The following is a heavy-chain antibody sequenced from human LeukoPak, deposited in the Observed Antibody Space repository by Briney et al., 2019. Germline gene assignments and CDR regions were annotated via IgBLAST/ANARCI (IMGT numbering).Heavy chain of an antibody. J-gene: IGHJ3*02. CDR2: IIPIFGTA. CDR3: ARDGSGYYSDAFDI. CDR1: GGTFSSYA. Sequence: SVKVYCKASGGTFSSYAISWVRQAPGQGLEWMGGIIPIFGTANYAQKFQGRVTITTDESTSTAYMELSSLRSEDTAVYYCARDGSGYYSDAFDIRGQGTMVTVSS. V-gene: IGHV1-69*05. D-gene: IGHD3-22*01.